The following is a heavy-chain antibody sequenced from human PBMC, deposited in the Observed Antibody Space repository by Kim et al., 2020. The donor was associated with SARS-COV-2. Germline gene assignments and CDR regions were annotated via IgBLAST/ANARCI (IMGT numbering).Heavy chain of an antibody. J-gene: IGHJ4*02. D-gene: IGHD6-13*01. CDR2: ISYDGSNK. CDR1: GFTFSSYA. CDR3: ARDLAVEIAAAGTIDY. Sequence: GGSLRLSCAASGFTFSSYAMHWVRQAPGKGLEWVAVISYDGSNKYYADSVKGRFTISRDNSKNTLYLQMNSLRAEDTAVYYCARDLAVEIAAAGTIDYWGQGTLVTVSS. V-gene: IGHV3-30*04.